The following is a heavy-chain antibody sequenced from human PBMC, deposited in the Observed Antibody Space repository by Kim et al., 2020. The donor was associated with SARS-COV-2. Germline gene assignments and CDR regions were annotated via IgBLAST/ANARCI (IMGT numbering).Heavy chain of an antibody. J-gene: IGHJ3*02. Sequence: QKFQGRVTSTADESTSTAYMELSSLRSEDTAVYYCARDCGSYGDDRGLDIWGQGTMVTVSS. V-gene: IGHV1-69*01. D-gene: IGHD1-26*01. CDR3: ARDCGSYGDDRGLDI.